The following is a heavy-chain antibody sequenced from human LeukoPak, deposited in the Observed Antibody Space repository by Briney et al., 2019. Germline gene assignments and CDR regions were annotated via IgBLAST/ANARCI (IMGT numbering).Heavy chain of an antibody. CDR3: ASCRYDSSGSLDY. Sequence: PSETLSLTCTVSGGSISNYYWSWIRQPPGKGLEYIGYIYYSGSTDYNPSLKSRVTISVDTSKNQFSLKLSSETAADTAVYYCASCRYDSSGSLDYWGQGTLVTVSS. CDR2: IYYSGST. CDR1: GGSISNYY. J-gene: IGHJ4*02. V-gene: IGHV4-59*01. D-gene: IGHD3-22*01.